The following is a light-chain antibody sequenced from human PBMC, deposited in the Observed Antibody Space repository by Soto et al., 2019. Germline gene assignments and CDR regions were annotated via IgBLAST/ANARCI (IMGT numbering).Light chain of an antibody. J-gene: IGLJ3*02. CDR1: NSDVGGYDF. V-gene: IGLV2-8*01. Sequence: QSALTQPPSASGSPGQSVTISCTGTNSDVGGYDFVSWYQQPPGKAPKLMIYEVNKRPSGVPDRFSGSKSGNTSSLTVSGLQAEDEASYYCSSFAGSNNVLFGGGTKLTVL. CDR3: SSFAGSNNVL. CDR2: EVN.